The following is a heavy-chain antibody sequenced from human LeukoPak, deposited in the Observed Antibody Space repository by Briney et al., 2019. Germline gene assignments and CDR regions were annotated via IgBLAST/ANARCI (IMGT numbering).Heavy chain of an antibody. D-gene: IGHD5-18*01. Sequence: PETLSLTCTVSGASISSYYWSWIRQPPGRGLEWIGYIYYSGSTNYSPSLNSRVTISIDTSKNQFSLRLRSVTAADTAIYYCARGRSGYSYAFDSWGQGTLVTVSS. V-gene: IGHV4-59*01. CDR1: GASISSYY. CDR2: IYYSGST. CDR3: ARGRSGYSYAFDS. J-gene: IGHJ4*02.